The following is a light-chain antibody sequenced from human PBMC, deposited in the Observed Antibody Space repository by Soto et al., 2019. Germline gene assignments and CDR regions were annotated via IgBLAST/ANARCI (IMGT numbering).Light chain of an antibody. V-gene: IGKV2-24*01. J-gene: IGKJ4*01. CDR3: QKYNSAPLT. Sequence: DIVMTQTPLSSPVTLGQAASISCRSSQSLLHSDGNTYLSWFQQRPGQPPRLLIYKVSDRFSGVPDRFSGSGAGTDFTLTISSLQPEDVAAYYCQKYNSAPLTLGGGTKVDIK. CDR2: KVS. CDR1: QSLLHSDGNTY.